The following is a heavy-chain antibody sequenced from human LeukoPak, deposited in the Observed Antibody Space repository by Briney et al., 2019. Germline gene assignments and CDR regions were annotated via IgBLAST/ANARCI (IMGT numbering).Heavy chain of an antibody. J-gene: IGHJ4*02. CDR2: IRYDGGNK. CDR3: AKDRYFDWPYFDY. V-gene: IGHV3-30*02. D-gene: IGHD3-9*01. Sequence: GGSLRLSCAASGFTFSSYGMHWVRQAPGKGLEWVAFIRYDGGNKYYADSVKGRFTISRDNSKNTLYLQMNSLRAEDTAVYYCAKDRYFDWPYFDYWGQGTLVTVSS. CDR1: GFTFSSYG.